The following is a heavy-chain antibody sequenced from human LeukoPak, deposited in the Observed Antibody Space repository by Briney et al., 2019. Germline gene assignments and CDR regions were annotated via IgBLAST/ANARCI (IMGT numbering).Heavy chain of an antibody. CDR2: IIPILGIA. V-gene: IGHV1-69*04. CDR1: GGTFSSYA. CDR3: ARDGKRYCGSGGSCYSDNY. D-gene: IGHD2-15*01. Sequence: GASVKVSCKASGGTFSSYAISWVRQARGQGLEWMGRIIPILGIANYAQKLQGRVTMTTDTSTSTAYMELRSLRSDDTAVYYCARDGKRYCGSGGSCYSDNYWGQGTLVTVSS. J-gene: IGHJ4*02.